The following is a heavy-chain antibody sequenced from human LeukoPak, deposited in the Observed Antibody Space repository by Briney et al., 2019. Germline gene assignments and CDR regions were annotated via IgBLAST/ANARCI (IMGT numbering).Heavy chain of an antibody. CDR3: AMGMITFGGVIVIPEVY. D-gene: IGHD3-16*02. CDR2: IYTSGST. CDR1: GGSISSGSYY. J-gene: IGHJ4*02. V-gene: IGHV4-61*02. Sequence: SETLSLTCTVSGGSISSGSYYWSWIRQPAGKGLEWIGRIYTSGSTNYNPSLKSRVTISVDTSKNQFSLKLSSVTAADTAVYHCAMGMITFGGVIVIPEVYWGQGTLVTVSS.